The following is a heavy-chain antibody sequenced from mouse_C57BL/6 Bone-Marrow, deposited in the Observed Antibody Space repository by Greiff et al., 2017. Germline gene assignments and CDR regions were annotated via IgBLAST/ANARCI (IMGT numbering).Heavy chain of an antibody. CDR1: EYEFPSHD. D-gene: IGHD2-1*01. CDR2: INSDGGST. V-gene: IGHV5-2*01. J-gene: IGHJ3*01. CDR3: ARLGNYVGFAY. Sequence: EVMLVESGGGLVQPGESLKLSCESNEYEFPSHDMSWVRKTPEKRLELVAAINSDGGSTYYPDTMERRFIISRDNTKKTLYLQMSSLRAEDTAWYYCARLGNYVGFAYWGQGTLVTVSA.